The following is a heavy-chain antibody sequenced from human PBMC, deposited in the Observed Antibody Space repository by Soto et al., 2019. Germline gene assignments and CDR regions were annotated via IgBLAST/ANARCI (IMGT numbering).Heavy chain of an antibody. J-gene: IGHJ6*04. Sequence: EVRLVESGGGLVQPGGSLSLSCVASGFTFGNYAMTWVRQAPGKGLDWVSGISGGGGDTYFADSVKGRFTISRDNSKNTVYLQMTSLRAEDTAIYYCARPESSGWSTRYGMAVWGKGTTVTVSS. V-gene: IGHV3-23*04. D-gene: IGHD6-13*01. CDR1: GFTFGNYA. CDR2: ISGGGGDT. CDR3: ARPESSGWSTRYGMAV.